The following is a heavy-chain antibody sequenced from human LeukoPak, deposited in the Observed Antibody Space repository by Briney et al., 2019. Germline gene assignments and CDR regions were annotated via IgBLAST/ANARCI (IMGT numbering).Heavy chain of an antibody. Sequence: SVKVSCKASGGTFSSYAISWVRQAPGQGLEWMGGIIPIFGTANYAQKFQGRVTITADESTSTAYMELSSLRSEDTAVYYCAREEGLMANIDYWGQGTLVTVSS. CDR1: GGTFSSYA. V-gene: IGHV1-69*01. D-gene: IGHD5-24*01. CDR3: AREEGLMANIDY. CDR2: IIPIFGTA. J-gene: IGHJ4*02.